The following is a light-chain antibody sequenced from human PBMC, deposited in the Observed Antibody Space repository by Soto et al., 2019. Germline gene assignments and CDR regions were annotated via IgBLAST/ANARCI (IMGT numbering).Light chain of an antibody. Sequence: QSALTQPASVSGSPGQSITISCTGTSSDVGDYNYVSWYQHHPGKAPKLMIYDVSDRPSGVSNRFSGSKSGNTASLTISGLKAEDEADHYCSSYTSSSTYVFGTGTKLTVL. V-gene: IGLV2-14*03. CDR2: DVS. J-gene: IGLJ1*01. CDR1: SSDVGDYNY. CDR3: SSYTSSSTYV.